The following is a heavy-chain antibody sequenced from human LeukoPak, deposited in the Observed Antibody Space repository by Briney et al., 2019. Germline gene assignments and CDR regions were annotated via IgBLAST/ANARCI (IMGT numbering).Heavy chain of an antibody. CDR2: IWPSGST. CDR1: GGSISSGPYF. J-gene: IGHJ4*02. CDR3: ARQVAAGSLDYFDY. D-gene: IGHD6-13*01. Sequence: PSQTLSLTCSVSGGSISSGPYFWSWIRQSPGQGLEWIGYIWPSGSTNYNPSLSGRVAISLDKSRNHFTLMVTAVTAADTAVYYCARQVAAGSLDYFDYWGQGTLVTVSS. V-gene: IGHV4-30-2*06.